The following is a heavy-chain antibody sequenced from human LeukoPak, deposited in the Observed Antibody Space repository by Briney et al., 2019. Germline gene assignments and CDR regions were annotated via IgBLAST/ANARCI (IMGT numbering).Heavy chain of an antibody. V-gene: IGHV3-21*01. Sequence: PGGSLRLSCTASGCTFSGYSMNWIRQAPGKGLEWVSSFGTRSTSIYHAGSVKGRFAISRDNPKNSLYLQMNSLRAEDTALYYCAREVSEGFDFWGQGTLVTVSS. CDR3: AREVSEGFDF. CDR1: GCTFSGYS. D-gene: IGHD3-22*01. J-gene: IGHJ4*02. CDR2: FGTRSTSI.